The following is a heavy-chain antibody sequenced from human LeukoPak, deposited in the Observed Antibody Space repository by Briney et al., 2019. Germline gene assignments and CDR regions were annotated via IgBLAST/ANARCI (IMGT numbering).Heavy chain of an antibody. CDR1: GITFRNYG. Sequence: GGSLRLSCAASGITFRNYGMHWVRQAPGKGLEWVAIIWYDGSNKYYADSVKGRFTISRDNSKNTLYLQMNSLRAEDTAVYYCASVWRALGYTIDYWGQGTQVAVSS. CDR3: ASVWRALGYTIDY. J-gene: IGHJ4*02. V-gene: IGHV3-33*01. CDR2: IWYDGSNK. D-gene: IGHD5-18*01.